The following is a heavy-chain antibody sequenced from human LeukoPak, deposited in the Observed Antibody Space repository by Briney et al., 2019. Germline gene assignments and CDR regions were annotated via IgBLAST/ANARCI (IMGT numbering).Heavy chain of an antibody. J-gene: IGHJ2*01. D-gene: IGHD3-22*01. CDR3: ASSPYYYDSSGYYSDWYFDL. V-gene: IGHV4-59*01. CDR2: IYYSGST. CDR1: GGSISSYY. Sequence: PSETLSLTCTVSGGSISSYYWSWIRQPPGKGLEWIGYIYYSGSTNYNPSLKSRVTISVDTSKNQFSLKLSSVTAADTAVYYCASSPYYYDSSGYYSDWYFDLWGRGTLATVSS.